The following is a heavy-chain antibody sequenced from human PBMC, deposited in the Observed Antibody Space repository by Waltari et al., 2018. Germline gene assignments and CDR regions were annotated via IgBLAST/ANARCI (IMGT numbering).Heavy chain of an antibody. CDR3: ARDRWGIAARPYAFDI. CDR2: INHSGST. J-gene: IGHJ3*02. D-gene: IGHD6-6*01. V-gene: IGHV4-34*01. Sequence: QVQLQQWGAGLLKPSETLSLTCAVYGGSFSGYYWSWIRQPPGKGLEWIGEINHSGSTNYNPSLKSRVTISVDTSKNQFSLKLSSVTAADTAVYYCARDRWGIAARPYAFDIWGQGTMVTVSS. CDR1: GGSFSGYY.